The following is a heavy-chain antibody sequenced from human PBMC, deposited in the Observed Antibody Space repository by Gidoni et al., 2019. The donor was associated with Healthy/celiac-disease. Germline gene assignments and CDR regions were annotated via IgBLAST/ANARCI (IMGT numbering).Heavy chain of an antibody. CDR1: GFTFSSYG. V-gene: IGHV3-33*01. CDR3: ARDHSHAHYFDY. CDR2: IWYDGSNK. J-gene: IGHJ4*02. Sequence: QVQLVESGGGVVQPGRSLRLSCAASGFTFSSYGMHWVRQAPGKGLEWVAVIWYDGSNKYYADSVKGRFTISRDNSKNTLYLQMNSLRAEDTAVYYCARDHSHAHYFDYWGQGTLVTVSS.